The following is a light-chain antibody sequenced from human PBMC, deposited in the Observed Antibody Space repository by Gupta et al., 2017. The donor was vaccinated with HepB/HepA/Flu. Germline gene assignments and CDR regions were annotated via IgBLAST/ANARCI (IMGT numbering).Light chain of an antibody. V-gene: IGKV3-15*01. J-gene: IGKJ3*01. Sequence: EIVMTQSPATLSVSPGERATLSCRASQSVSSNLAWYQQKPGQAPRLLIYGASNRATGISARFSGSGSGTEFTLTISNLQSEDFVVYYCQQYNNWPFTFGPGTKVDIK. CDR2: GAS. CDR1: QSVSSN. CDR3: QQYNNWPFT.